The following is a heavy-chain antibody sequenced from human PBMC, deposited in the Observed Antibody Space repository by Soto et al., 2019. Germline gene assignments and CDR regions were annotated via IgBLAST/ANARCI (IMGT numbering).Heavy chain of an antibody. CDR1: VYTFTNYG. D-gene: IGHD4-4*01. Sequence: ASVKVSCKASVYTFTNYGISCVLLTPGQGLEWMGWISAYNGNTKHAQKLQGRVTMTTDTSTSTAYMELRSLRSDDTAVYYCARPLWRDDYNWGYFDLWGRGTLVTVSS. CDR3: ARPLWRDDYNWGYFDL. V-gene: IGHV1-18*01. J-gene: IGHJ2*01. CDR2: ISAYNGNT.